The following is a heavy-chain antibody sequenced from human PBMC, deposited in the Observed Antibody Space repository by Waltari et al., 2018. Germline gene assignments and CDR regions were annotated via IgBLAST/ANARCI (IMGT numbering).Heavy chain of an antibody. V-gene: IGHV4-61*09. J-gene: IGHJ4*02. Sequence: QVQLQESGTGLVKPSPTLSLTCTVSGGSISSGSYYWSWIRQPAGKGLEWIGYIYTRGSTNYNHSLKSRVTRAVDTSKNQFSLKMSSVTAADTAGYDCARSGYYTYLDYWGQGTLVTVSS. D-gene: IGHD3-3*01. CDR1: GGSISSGSYY. CDR3: ARSGYYTYLDY. CDR2: IYTRGST.